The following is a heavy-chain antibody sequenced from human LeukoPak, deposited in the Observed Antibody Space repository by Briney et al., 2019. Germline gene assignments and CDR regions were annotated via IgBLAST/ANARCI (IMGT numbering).Heavy chain of an antibody. V-gene: IGHV3-9*01. J-gene: IGHJ4*02. Sequence: GRSLRLSCAASGFTFDDYAMHWVRQAPGKGLEWVSGISWSSGSIGYADSVKGRFTISRDNAKNSLYLQMNSLRAEDTAVYYCARDPLYGALDYWGQGTLVTVSS. CDR3: ARDPLYGALDY. D-gene: IGHD2-8*01. CDR2: ISWSSGSI. CDR1: GFTFDDYA.